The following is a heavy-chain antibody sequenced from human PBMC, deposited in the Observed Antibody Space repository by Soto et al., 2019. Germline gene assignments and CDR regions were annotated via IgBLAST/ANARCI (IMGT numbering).Heavy chain of an antibody. CDR3: ARTIGYSYGYFDY. CDR2: IYYSGST. CDR1: GGSISSYY. J-gene: IGHJ4*02. V-gene: IGHV4-59*01. Sequence: SETLSLTCTVSGGSISSYYWSWIRQPPGKGLEWIGHIYYSGSTNYDPSLKSRVTISVDTSKNQFSLKLSSVTAADTAVYYCARTIGYSYGYFDYWGQGTLVTVSS. D-gene: IGHD5-18*01.